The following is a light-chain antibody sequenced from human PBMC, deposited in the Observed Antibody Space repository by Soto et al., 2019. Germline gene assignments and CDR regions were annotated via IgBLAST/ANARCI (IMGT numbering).Light chain of an antibody. J-gene: IGLJ1*01. CDR1: SSDVGGYNC. CDR2: DVS. V-gene: IGLV2-14*03. CDR3: SSYTSSYTYV. Sequence: QSVLTQPASVSGSPGQSVTISCAGTSSDVGGYNCVSWYQQHPGKAPQLMIYDVSSLPSGVSNRFSGSKSGNTASLTISGLQAEDEADYYCSSYTSSYTYVFGTGTKLTVL.